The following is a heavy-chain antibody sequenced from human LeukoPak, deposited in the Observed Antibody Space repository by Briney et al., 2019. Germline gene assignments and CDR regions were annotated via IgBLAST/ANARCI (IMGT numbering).Heavy chain of an antibody. CDR2: INAGNGNT. V-gene: IGHV1-3*01. D-gene: IGHD2-2*01. CDR1: GYTFTSYA. Sequence: ASVKVSCKASGYTFTSYAMHWVRQAPGQRLEWMGWINAGNGNTKYSQKFQGRVTTTRDTSASTAYMELSSLRSEDTAVYYCARAHIVVVPAAPFDPWGQGALVTVSS. J-gene: IGHJ5*02. CDR3: ARAHIVVVPAAPFDP.